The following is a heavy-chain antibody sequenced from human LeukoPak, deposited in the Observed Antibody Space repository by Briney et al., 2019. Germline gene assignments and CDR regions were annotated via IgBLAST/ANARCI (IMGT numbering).Heavy chain of an antibody. D-gene: IGHD1-7*01. CDR1: GFTFSSYA. V-gene: IGHV3-23*01. CDR2: ITSSGVST. J-gene: IGHJ6*02. CDR3: AKGGRTGTTGEIYYYYGMDV. Sequence: GGSLRLSCAASGFTFSSYAMSWVRQAPGKGLEWVSAITSSGVSTYYADSVKGRFTISRENSNNTLYLQMNSLRAEDTAVYYCAKGGRTGTTGEIYYYYGMDVWGQGTTVTVSS.